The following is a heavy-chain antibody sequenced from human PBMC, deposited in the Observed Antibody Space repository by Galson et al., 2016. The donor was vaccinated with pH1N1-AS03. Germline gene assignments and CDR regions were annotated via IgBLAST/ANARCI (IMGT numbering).Heavy chain of an antibody. CDR1: GFNFSSYS. J-gene: IGHJ6*02. CDR3: ARGDYCSSTGCFWPPLYGMDV. CDR2: ISTGNSYI. V-gene: IGHV3-21*01. D-gene: IGHD2-2*01. Sequence: SLRLSCAASGFNFSSYSMNWVRRAPGKGLEWVSSISTGNSYIYYGDSMKGRFTISRNNAKNSLSLQINSLRAEDTAVYYCARGDYCSSTGCFWPPLYGMDVWGQGTTVTVSS.